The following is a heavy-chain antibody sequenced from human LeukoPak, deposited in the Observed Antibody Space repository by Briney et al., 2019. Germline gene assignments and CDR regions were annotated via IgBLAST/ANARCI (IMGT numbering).Heavy chain of an antibody. CDR2: IYYSGST. CDR1: GGSISRSSYY. Sequence: SETLSLTCTVSGGSISRSSYYWGWIRQPPGKGLEWIGSIYYSGSTYYNPSLKSRVTISGDTSKNQFSLKLSSVTAADTAVYYCARPDTAMAYFDYWGQGTLVTVSS. V-gene: IGHV4-39*01. D-gene: IGHD5-18*01. J-gene: IGHJ4*02. CDR3: ARPDTAMAYFDY.